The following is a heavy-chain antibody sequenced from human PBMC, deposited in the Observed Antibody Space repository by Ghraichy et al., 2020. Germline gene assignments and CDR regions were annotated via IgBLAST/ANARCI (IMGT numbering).Heavy chain of an antibody. CDR3: ARDLREAVAGSLAPHFDY. CDR2: ISAYNGNT. Sequence: ASVKVSCKASGYTFTSYGISWVRQAPGQGLEWMGWISAYNGNTNYAQKLQGRVTMTTDTSTSTAYMELRSLRSDDTAVYYCARDLREAVAGSLAPHFDYWGQGTLVTVSS. CDR1: GYTFTSYG. V-gene: IGHV1-18*04. J-gene: IGHJ4*02. D-gene: IGHD6-19*01.